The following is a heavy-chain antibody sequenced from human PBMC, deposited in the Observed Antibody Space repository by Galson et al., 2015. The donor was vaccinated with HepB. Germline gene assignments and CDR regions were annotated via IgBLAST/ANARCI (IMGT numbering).Heavy chain of an antibody. CDR1: GFTFSDYG. Sequence: SLRLSCAASGFTFSDYGIHWVRQAPGKGLEWVTVISYDGSNKYYADSVKGRFTISRDNSKNTLYLQMNSLRAEDTAVYYCARGWGESSGWYHSDYGGNHQLRGMTDYWAREPWSPSPQ. CDR3: ARGWGESSGWYHSDYGGNHQLRGMTDY. D-gene: IGHD4-23*01. J-gene: IGHJ4*02. V-gene: IGHV3-30*03. CDR2: ISYDGSNK.